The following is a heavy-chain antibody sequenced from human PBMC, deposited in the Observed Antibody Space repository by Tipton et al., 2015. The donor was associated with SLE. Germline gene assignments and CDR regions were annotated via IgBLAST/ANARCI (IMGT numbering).Heavy chain of an antibody. Sequence: SLRLSCAASGFTFSSYAMSWVRQAPGKGLEWVSAISGSGGSTYYADSVKGRFTISRDNAKNSLYLQMNSLRAEDTAVYYCARERPFWSGYPLDYWGQGTLVTVSS. CDR1: GFTFSSYA. CDR2: ISGSGGST. D-gene: IGHD3-3*01. V-gene: IGHV3-23*01. CDR3: ARERPFWSGYPLDY. J-gene: IGHJ4*02.